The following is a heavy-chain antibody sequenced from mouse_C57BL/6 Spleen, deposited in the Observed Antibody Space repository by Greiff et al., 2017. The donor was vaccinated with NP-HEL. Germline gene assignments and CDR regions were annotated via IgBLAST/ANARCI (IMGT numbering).Heavy chain of an antibody. Sequence: VQLVESGAELARPGASVKLSCKASGYTFTSYGISWVKQRTGQGLEWIGEIYPRSGNTYYNEKFKGKATLTADKSSSTAYMELRSLTSEDSAVYFCARRGLLERNFDYWGQGTTLTVSS. V-gene: IGHV1-81*01. CDR1: GYTFTSYG. J-gene: IGHJ2*01. CDR3: ARRGLLERNFDY. CDR2: IYPRSGNT.